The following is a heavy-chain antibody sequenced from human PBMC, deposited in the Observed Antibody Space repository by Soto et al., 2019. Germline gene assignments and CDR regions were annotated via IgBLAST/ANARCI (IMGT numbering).Heavy chain of an antibody. CDR2: IYWYDDK. CDR3: AHRGDTAMVLAFDI. Sequence: QITLKESGPTLVKPTQTLTLTCTFSGFSLSTSGVGVGWIRQPPGKALEWLARIYWYDDKRYSPYLKSRLTITKDPSKNQVVLTMTNMDPVDTATYYCAHRGDTAMVLAFDIWGQGTMVTVSS. CDR1: GFSLSTSGVG. V-gene: IGHV2-5*01. D-gene: IGHD5-18*01. J-gene: IGHJ3*02.